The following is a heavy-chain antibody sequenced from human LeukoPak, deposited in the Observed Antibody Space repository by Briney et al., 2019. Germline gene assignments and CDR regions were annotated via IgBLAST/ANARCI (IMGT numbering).Heavy chain of an antibody. CDR1: GYALNKYA. CDR3: ARGALRGLWLGERTWFDP. V-gene: IGHV7-4-1*02. CDR2: ITTDTGHP. J-gene: IGHJ5*02. D-gene: IGHD3-10*01. Sequence: ASVNVSCKASGYALNKYAMNWVRQAPGQGLEWMGWITTDTGHPTYAQGFTGRFVFSLDTSVSTAYLQISSLKAEDTAVYYCARGALRGLWLGERTWFDPWGQGTLVTVSS.